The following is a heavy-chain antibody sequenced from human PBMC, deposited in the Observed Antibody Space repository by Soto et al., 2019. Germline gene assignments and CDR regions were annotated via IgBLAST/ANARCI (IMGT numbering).Heavy chain of an antibody. Sequence: GGSLRLSCASSGLTFSSYAMSWVRQAPGKGLEWVSAISGSGGSTCYADSVKGRFNISRDNSKNTLYLQMNSLRAEDTAVYYCAKDVTAGIAEAASFDYWGQGTLVTVSS. D-gene: IGHD6-13*01. CDR3: AKDVTAGIAEAASFDY. J-gene: IGHJ4*02. CDR2: ISGSGGST. V-gene: IGHV3-23*01. CDR1: GLTFSSYA.